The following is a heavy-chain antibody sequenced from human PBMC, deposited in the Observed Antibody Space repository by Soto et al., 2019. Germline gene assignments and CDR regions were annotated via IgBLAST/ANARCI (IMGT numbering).Heavy chain of an antibody. J-gene: IGHJ4*02. CDR2: IYHRGTT. V-gene: IGHV4-59*01. CDR3: ARAIRRGGGFDY. CDR1: GGSISSYY. Sequence: QVQLQESGPGLVKPSETLSLTCTVSGGSISSYYWSWIRQPPGKGLEWIGYIYHRGTTNYGPSHKIRVTISADMSKNQSSLKLSSVPAADTAVYYCARAIRRGGGFDYRGQGTLVTVSS. D-gene: IGHD3-10*01.